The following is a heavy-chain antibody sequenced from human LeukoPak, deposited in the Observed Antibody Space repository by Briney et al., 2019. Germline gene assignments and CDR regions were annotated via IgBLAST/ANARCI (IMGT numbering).Heavy chain of an antibody. J-gene: IGHJ5*02. Sequence: PGGSLRLSCAASGFTFSSYATSWVRQAPGKGLEWVSAISGSGGSTYYADSVKGRFTISRDNSKNTLYLQMNSLRAEDTAVYYCAKFSLIGAAALIRGNWFDPWGQGNLVTVSS. CDR1: GFTFSSYA. CDR3: AKFSLIGAAALIRGNWFDP. V-gene: IGHV3-23*01. CDR2: ISGSGGST. D-gene: IGHD6-13*01.